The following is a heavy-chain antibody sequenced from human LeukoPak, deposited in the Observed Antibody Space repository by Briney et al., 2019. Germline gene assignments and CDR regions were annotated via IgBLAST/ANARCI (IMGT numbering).Heavy chain of an antibody. CDR3: ARRYFDY. Sequence: SETLSLTCTVSGGSISSSSYYWSWIRQPPGKGLEWIGEINHSGSTSYNPSLKSRVTISVDTSKNQFSLKLSSVTAADTAVYYCARRYFDYWGQGTLVTVSS. CDR2: INHSGST. CDR1: GGSISSSSYY. V-gene: IGHV4-39*07. J-gene: IGHJ4*02.